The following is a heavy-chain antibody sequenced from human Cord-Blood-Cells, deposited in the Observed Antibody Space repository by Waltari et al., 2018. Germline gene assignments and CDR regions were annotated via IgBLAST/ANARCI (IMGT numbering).Heavy chain of an antibody. CDR2: IIPILGIA. J-gene: IGHJ4*02. D-gene: IGHD3-10*01. CDR1: GGTFSSYA. V-gene: IGHV1-69*09. Sequence: QVQLVQSGAEVKKPGSSVKVSCKASGGTFSSYAISWVRQAPGQGLEWMGRIIPILGIANYAQKFQGRVTITADKSTSTAYMELSSLRSEDTAVYYCARVTMVRGVYDYWGQGTLVTVSS. CDR3: ARVTMVRGVYDY.